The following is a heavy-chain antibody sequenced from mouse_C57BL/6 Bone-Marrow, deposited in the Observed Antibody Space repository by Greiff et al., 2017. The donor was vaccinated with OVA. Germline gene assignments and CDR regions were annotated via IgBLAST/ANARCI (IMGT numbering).Heavy chain of an antibody. CDR1: GFTFSDYG. CDR3: ARPNSSGYYYAMDY. D-gene: IGHD3-2*02. V-gene: IGHV5-17*01. J-gene: IGHJ4*01. CDR2: ISRGSSTI. Sequence: EVQLVESGGGLVKPGGSLKLSCAASGFTFSDYGMHWVRQAPEQGLEWVAYISRGSSTIYYADTVKGRFTISRDNATNTLFLQMTRLRSEETAMYYCARPNSSGYYYAMDYWGQGTSVTVTS.